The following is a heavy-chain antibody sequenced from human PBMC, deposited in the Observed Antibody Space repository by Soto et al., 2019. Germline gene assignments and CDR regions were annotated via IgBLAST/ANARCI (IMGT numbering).Heavy chain of an antibody. CDR3: ARYSSNWFQTEGMDV. CDR2: IYHTGST. Sequence: SETLSLTCTVSGDSISRGFYYWSWIRQHPGKGLEWIGNIYHTGSTDFNPSLKSRLTMSVDTSKNQFSLRLTSVTAADTAVYYCARYSSNWFQTEGMDVWGQGTTVTVSS. J-gene: IGHJ6*02. D-gene: IGHD6-13*01. CDR1: GDSISRGFYY. V-gene: IGHV4-31*03.